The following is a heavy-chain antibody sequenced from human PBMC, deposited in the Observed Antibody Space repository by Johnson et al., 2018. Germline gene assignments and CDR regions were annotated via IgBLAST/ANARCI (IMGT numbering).Heavy chain of an antibody. CDR2: IYSGGST. CDR3: ARVDDHDAFDI. D-gene: IGHD2-2*03. Sequence: VQLQESGGGLVQPGGSLRLSCAASGFTVSSNYMSWVRQAPGKGLEWVSVIYSGGSTYYADSVKGRFTISRDNSKNTLYLQMNSLRAEDTAVYYCARVDDHDAFDIWGQGTMVTVSS. V-gene: IGHV3-53*01. CDR1: GFTVSSNY. J-gene: IGHJ3*02.